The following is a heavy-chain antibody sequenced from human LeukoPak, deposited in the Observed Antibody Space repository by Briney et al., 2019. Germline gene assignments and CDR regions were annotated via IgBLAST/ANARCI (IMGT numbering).Heavy chain of an antibody. J-gene: IGHJ4*02. D-gene: IGHD5-12*01. V-gene: IGHV3-23*01. CDR2: ISGSGGST. Sequence: PGGSLRLSCAAPGFTFSSYAMSWARQAPGKGLGWVSAISGSGGSTYYADSVKGRFTISRDNSKNTLYLQMNSLRAEDTAVYYCAKVEGYSGYFEFDYWGQGTLVTVSS. CDR3: AKVEGYSGYFEFDY. CDR1: GFTFSSYA.